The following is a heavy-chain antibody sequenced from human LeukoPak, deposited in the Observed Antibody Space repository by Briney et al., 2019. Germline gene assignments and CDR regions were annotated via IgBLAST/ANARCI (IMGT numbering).Heavy chain of an antibody. J-gene: IGHJ4*01. V-gene: IGHV3-23*01. Sequence: PGGSLRLSCAASGFTFRSHGMSWVRQAPGKGLEWVSSIVGSGGRTYHADSVKGRFTISRDNSNNTVYLQMISLTADDTATYYCAKDHVYGEPPHFDHWGQGTLVTVSS. CDR1: GFTFRSHG. D-gene: IGHD4-17*01. CDR2: IVGSGGRT. CDR3: AKDHVYGEPPHFDH.